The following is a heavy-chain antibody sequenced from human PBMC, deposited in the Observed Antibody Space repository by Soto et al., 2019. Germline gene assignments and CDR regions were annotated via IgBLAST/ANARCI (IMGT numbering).Heavy chain of an antibody. CDR1: GFTFNRHA. CDR3: AKVSSAWYAGFFDL. J-gene: IGHJ4*02. V-gene: IGHV3-23*01. CDR2: LSDSGGSI. D-gene: IGHD2-8*01. Sequence: EVQLLESGGGLVQPGGSLRLSCTASGFTFNRHAMTWVRQAPGKGLEWVSGLSDSGGSIYYADSVKGRFTISRDNSMNTLDLQMNTLRAEDPAVYYCAKVSSAWYAGFFDLWGQGTLVTVSS.